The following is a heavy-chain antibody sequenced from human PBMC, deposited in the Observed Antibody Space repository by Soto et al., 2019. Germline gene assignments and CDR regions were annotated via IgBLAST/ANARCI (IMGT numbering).Heavy chain of an antibody. CDR1: GYTVSSYG. D-gene: IGHD3-3*01. CDR2: ISAYNGNT. J-gene: IGHJ4*02. V-gene: IGHV1-18*04. CDR3: ARDRNIPPYYDFWSGQGGFDY. Sequence: ASVKISSKASGYTVSSYGITWVRQTPGQGLEWMGWISAYNGNTNYAQKLQGRVTMTTDTSTSTAYMELGSLRSDDTAVYYCARDRNIPPYYDFWSGQGGFDYWGQGTLVTVSS.